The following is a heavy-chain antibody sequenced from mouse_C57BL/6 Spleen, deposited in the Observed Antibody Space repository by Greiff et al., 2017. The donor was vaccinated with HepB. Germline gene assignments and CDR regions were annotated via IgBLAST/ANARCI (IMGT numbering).Heavy chain of an antibody. D-gene: IGHD2-5*01. V-gene: IGHV1-52*01. CDR3: ALYSNYEGVYYFDY. J-gene: IGHJ2*01. CDR1: GYTFTSYW. Sequence: VQLQQPGAELVRPGSSVKLSCKASGYTFTSYWMHWVKQRPIQGLEWIGNIDPSDSETHYNQKFKDKATLTVDKSSSTAYMQLSSLTSEDSAVYYCALYSNYEGVYYFDYWGQGTTLTVSS. CDR2: IDPSDSET.